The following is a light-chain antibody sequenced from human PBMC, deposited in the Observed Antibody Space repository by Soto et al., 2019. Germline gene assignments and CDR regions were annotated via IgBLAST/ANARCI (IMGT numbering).Light chain of an antibody. CDR2: AAS. J-gene: IGKJ2*01. Sequence: DIQMTQSPSSLSASVGDRVTISCRASQAISTSLNWYQQKPGKAPKLLIYAASSLQTGVPSRFTGSGSATYFTLTISSLHPEDSATYHCLQIYQSPPTFGQGTKVDIK. V-gene: IGKV1-39*01. CDR3: LQIYQSPPT. CDR1: QAISTS.